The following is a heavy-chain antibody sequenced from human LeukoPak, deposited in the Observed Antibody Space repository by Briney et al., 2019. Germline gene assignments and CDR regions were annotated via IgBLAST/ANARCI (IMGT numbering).Heavy chain of an antibody. D-gene: IGHD3-3*01. CDR2: INAGNGNT. CDR3: ARDVVPYYDFWSGYYKGYFDY. J-gene: IGHJ4*02. Sequence: GASVKVSCKASGYTFTNYAMNWVRQAPGQRLEWMGWINAGNGNTKYSQKFQGRVTVTRDTSASTAYMELSSLRSEDTAVYYCARDVVPYYDFWSGYYKGYFDYWGQGTLVTVSS. V-gene: IGHV1-3*01. CDR1: GYTFTNYA.